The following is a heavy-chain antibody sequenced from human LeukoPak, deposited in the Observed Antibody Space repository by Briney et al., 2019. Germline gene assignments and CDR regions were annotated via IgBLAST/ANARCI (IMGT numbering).Heavy chain of an antibody. CDR3: VRDRELNY. D-gene: IGHD1-7*01. V-gene: IGHV4-61*08. J-gene: IGHJ4*02. Sequence: SETLSFTCTVSGGSISSGGYYWSWIRQPPGKGLEWIGYIYNSGSTNYNPSLKSRATISADTSKNQFSLKLSSVTAADTAVYYCVRDRELNYWGQGTLVTVSS. CDR1: GGSISSGGYY. CDR2: IYNSGST.